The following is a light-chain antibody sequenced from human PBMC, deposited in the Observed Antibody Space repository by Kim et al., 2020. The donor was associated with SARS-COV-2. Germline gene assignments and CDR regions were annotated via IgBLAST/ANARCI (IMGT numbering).Light chain of an antibody. Sequence: ASVGDRVTITCRASQSISNWLAWYQQKPGKAHKLLLYKASTLESGVPSRFSGSGSGTEFTLTISSLQPDDFATYYCQQYNGYSSWTFGQGTKLEIK. V-gene: IGKV1-5*03. CDR1: QSISNW. CDR3: QQYNGYSSWT. J-gene: IGKJ1*01. CDR2: KAS.